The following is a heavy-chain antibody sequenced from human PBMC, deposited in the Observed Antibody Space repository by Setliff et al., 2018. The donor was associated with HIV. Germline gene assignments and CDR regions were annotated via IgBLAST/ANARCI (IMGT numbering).Heavy chain of an antibody. J-gene: IGHJ4*02. V-gene: IGHV3-30*04. CDR3: TLGLYYYDTSGPRVFDY. Sequence: PGGSLRLSCAASGFTFSSYGLHWVRQAPGKGLEWVAVISYDGGKKNYADSVSGRFTVSRDNSKNTLYLQMDSLRAEDTAVYYCTLGLYYYDTSGPRVFDYWGQGSLVTVSS. CDR1: GFTFSSYG. CDR2: ISYDGGKK. D-gene: IGHD3-22*01.